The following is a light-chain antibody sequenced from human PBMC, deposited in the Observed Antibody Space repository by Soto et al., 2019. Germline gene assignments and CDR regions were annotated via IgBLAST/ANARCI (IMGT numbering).Light chain of an antibody. Sequence: DIVMTQSPLSLPVTPGESASISCRSSQSLLHSSGNNYLDWYLQKPGQSPQLLIYLGSNRAPGVPDKFSGSGSGTDFTLKISRVEAEDVWVYYCMQALQTPLTFGGWTKVEIK. CDR1: QSLLHSSGNNY. V-gene: IGKV2-28*01. CDR3: MQALQTPLT. J-gene: IGKJ4*01. CDR2: LGS.